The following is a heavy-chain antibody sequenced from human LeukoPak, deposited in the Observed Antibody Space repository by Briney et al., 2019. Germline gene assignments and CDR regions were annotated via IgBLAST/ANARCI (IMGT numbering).Heavy chain of an antibody. CDR3: ARRGITIFGVGPDAFDI. V-gene: IGHV4-61*01. Sequence: SGTLSLTCAVSGGSISSSNWWSWIRQPPGKGLEWIGYIYYSGSTNYNPSLKSRVTISVDTSKNQFSLKLSSVTAADTAVYYCARRGITIFGVGPDAFDIWGQGTMVTVSS. J-gene: IGHJ3*02. CDR1: GGSISSSNW. D-gene: IGHD3-3*01. CDR2: IYYSGST.